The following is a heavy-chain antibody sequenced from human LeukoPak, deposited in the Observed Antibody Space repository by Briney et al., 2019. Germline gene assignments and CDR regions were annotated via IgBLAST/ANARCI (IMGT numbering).Heavy chain of an antibody. V-gene: IGHV1-18*01. Sequence: GASVKVSCKASSYTFTSYGIVWVRQAPGQGLEWMGWISAYTGNTIYAQKFQGRVTMTTDTSTTTAYMELRNLRSDDTAFYYCARDLRLELTGDFGYWGQGTLVTISS. CDR3: ARDLRLELTGDFGY. CDR1: SYTFTSYG. CDR2: ISAYTGNT. J-gene: IGHJ4*02. D-gene: IGHD1-1*01.